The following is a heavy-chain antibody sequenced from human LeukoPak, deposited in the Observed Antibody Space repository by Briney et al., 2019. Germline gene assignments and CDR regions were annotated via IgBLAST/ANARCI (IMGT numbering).Heavy chain of an antibody. Sequence: PGGSLRLSCTASGFTFSSYAMHWVRQAPGKGLEWVAVISYDGSNKYYADSVKGRFTISRDNSKNTLYLQMNSLRAEDTAVYYCAKDLDYYVWGAGYYGMDVWGQGTTVTVSS. D-gene: IGHD3-16*01. J-gene: IGHJ6*02. CDR3: AKDLDYYVWGAGYYGMDV. V-gene: IGHV3-30*04. CDR1: GFTFSSYA. CDR2: ISYDGSNK.